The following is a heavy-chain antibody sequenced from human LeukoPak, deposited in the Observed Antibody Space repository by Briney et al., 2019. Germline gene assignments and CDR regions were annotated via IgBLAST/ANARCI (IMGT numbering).Heavy chain of an antibody. J-gene: IGHJ6*03. CDR2: MNPNSGNT. CDR1: GYTFTSYD. Sequence: GASVKVSCKASGYTFTSYDINWVRQATGQGLEWMGWMNPNSGNTGYAQKFQGRVTMTRNTSISTAYMELSSLRSEDTAVYYCARGIRLRGSTGRYHYYMDVWGKGTTVTVSS. V-gene: IGHV1-8*01. CDR3: ARGIRLRGSTGRYHYYMDV. D-gene: IGHD5-12*01.